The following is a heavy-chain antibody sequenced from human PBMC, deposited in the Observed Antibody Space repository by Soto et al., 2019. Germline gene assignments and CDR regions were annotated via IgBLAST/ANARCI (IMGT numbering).Heavy chain of an antibody. J-gene: IGHJ6*02. V-gene: IGHV3-30-3*01. CDR1: GFTFNIYA. CDR2: ISFDGTKK. Sequence: QAQLVESGGGVVQPGRSLRLSCAASGFTFNIYALHWVRQAPGKGLEWVAVISFDGTKKYYSDSVKGRFTISRDNLKNTLYLQLNNLRVEDAALYFCAREDDYGYRYINYALDVWGQGTTVTVSS. CDR3: AREDDYGYRYINYALDV. D-gene: IGHD4-17*01.